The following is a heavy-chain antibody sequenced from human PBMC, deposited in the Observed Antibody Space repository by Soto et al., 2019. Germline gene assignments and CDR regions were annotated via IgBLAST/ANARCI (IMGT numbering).Heavy chain of an antibody. CDR3: GRDIVVVTSVPLDYYYGMEV. Sequence: PSETLSLTCTVSGGSISSYYWNWIRQPPGRGLEWIGRVYSSGSTNYNPSLPRRVTTSVDTSKNQFSLRLISVTAAETAVYYCGRDIVVVTSVPLDYYYGMEVWGEGTTDTVTS. CDR1: GGSISSYY. V-gene: IGHV4-4*07. D-gene: IGHD2-2*01. CDR2: VYSSGST. J-gene: IGHJ6*02.